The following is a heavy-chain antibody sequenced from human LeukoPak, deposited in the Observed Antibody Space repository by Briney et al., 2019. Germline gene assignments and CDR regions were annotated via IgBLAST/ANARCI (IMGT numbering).Heavy chain of an antibody. CDR1: GGSISSYY. V-gene: IGHV4-59*08. Sequence: SETLSLTCTVSGGSISSYYWSWIRQPPGKGLEWIGYIYYSGSTNYNPSLKSRVTISVDTSKNQFSLKLSSVTAADTAVYYCARAIHSSGWYGLLDVWGQGTTVTVSS. CDR3: ARAIHSSGWYGLLDV. D-gene: IGHD6-19*01. CDR2: IYYSGST. J-gene: IGHJ6*02.